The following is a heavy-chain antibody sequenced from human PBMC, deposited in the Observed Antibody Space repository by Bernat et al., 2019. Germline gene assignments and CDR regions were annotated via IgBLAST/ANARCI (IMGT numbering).Heavy chain of an antibody. CDR1: GASISSSSYY. CDR3: ARWESTLVPGAFDS. J-gene: IGHJ3*02. CDR2: IYYTGST. D-gene: IGHD3-10*01. Sequence: QLQLQESGPGLVKPSETLSLTCTVSGASISSSSYYWGWIRQPPGKGLEWIGSIYYTGSTYYSPSLKSRVTISVDTSKNQFSLKLISVTAADTAVYYCARWESTLVPGAFDSWGQGTMVTVSS. V-gene: IGHV4-39*01.